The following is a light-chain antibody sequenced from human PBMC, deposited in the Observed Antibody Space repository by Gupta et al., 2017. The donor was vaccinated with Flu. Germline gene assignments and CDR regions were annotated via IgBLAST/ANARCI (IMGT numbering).Light chain of an antibody. J-gene: IGKJ4*01. CDR2: DAS. V-gene: IGKV3-11*01. Sequence: GERATLSCRASQSVSSYLGWYQQKPGQAPRLLIYDASNRATGIPARFSGSGSGTDFSLTISSLEPEDFAVYYCQQRSSWPLTIGGGTKVEIK. CDR1: QSVSSY. CDR3: QQRSSWPLT.